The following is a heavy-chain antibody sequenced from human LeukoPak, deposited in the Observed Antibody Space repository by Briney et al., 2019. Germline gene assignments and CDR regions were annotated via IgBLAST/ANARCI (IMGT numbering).Heavy chain of an antibody. J-gene: IGHJ3*02. CDR1: GFTFSSYA. CDR2: ISSNGGST. V-gene: IGHV3-64*01. Sequence: PGGSLRLSCAASGFTFSSYAMHWVRQAPGKGLEYVSAISSNGGSTYYANSVKGRFTISRDNSKNTLYLRMGSLRAEDMAVYYCASITGTTVGAFDIWGQGTMVTVSS. D-gene: IGHD1-7*01. CDR3: ASITGTTVGAFDI.